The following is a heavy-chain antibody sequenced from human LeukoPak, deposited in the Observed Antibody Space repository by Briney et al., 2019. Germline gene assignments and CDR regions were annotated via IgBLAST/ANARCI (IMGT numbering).Heavy chain of an antibody. D-gene: IGHD4-17*01. V-gene: IGHV4-34*01. CDR2: INHSGST. Sequence: SETLSLTCAVYGGSFSGYYWSWIRQPPGKGLEWIGEINHSGSTNYNPSLKSRVIISVDTSKNQFSLKLSSVTAADTAVYYCARGHYGDDFDYWGQGTLVTVSS. CDR1: GGSFSGYY. J-gene: IGHJ4*02. CDR3: ARGHYGDDFDY.